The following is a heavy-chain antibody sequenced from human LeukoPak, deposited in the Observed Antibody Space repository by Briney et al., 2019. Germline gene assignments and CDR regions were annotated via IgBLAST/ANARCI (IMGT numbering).Heavy chain of an antibody. D-gene: IGHD6-6*01. CDR3: ARDGGYSSSEDDNFDY. CDR2: ISYDGSNK. V-gene: IGHV3-30*04. Sequence: GGSLRLSCAASGFTFSSYAMHWVRQTPGKGLEWVAVISYDGSNKYYADSVKGRFTISRDNSKNTLYLQMNSLRAEDTAVYYCARDGGYSSSEDDNFDYWGQGTLVTVSS. J-gene: IGHJ4*02. CDR1: GFTFSSYA.